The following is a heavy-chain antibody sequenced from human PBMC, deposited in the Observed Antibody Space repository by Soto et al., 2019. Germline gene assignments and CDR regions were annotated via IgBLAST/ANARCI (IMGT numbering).Heavy chain of an antibody. D-gene: IGHD6-19*01. J-gene: IGHJ6*02. CDR2: INPNSGGT. V-gene: IGHV1-2*02. CDR1: GGTFSSYA. CDR3: ARGEPEQWLVRAIYYYYGMDV. Sequence: QVQLVQSGAEVKKPGSSVKVSCKASGGTFSSYAISWVRQAPGQGLEWMGWINPNSGGTNYAQKFQGRVTMTRDTSISTAYMELSRLRSDDTAVYYCARGEPEQWLVRAIYYYYGMDVWGQGTTVTVSS.